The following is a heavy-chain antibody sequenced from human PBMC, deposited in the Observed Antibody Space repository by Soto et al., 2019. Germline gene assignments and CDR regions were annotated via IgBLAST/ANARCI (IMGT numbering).Heavy chain of an antibody. J-gene: IGHJ5*02. Sequence: PGGSLRLACGASGVTVDGYAMHWVRLAPGKGVEWGSGVSWNSGNIAYADSVRGRFTISRDNAKNSVHLQMNSLRGDDTALYYCAKTRDLGKCGECPDNVPFDPWGQGTQVTVS. CDR2: VSWNSGNI. CDR3: AKTRDLGKCGECPDNVPFDP. D-gene: IGHD2-21*01. CDR1: GVTVDGYA. V-gene: IGHV3-9*01.